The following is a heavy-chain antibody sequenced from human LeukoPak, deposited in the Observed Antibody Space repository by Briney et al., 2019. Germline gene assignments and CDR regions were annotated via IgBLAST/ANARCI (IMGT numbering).Heavy chain of an antibody. Sequence: ASVKVSCKASGYTFTSYGISWVRQAPGQGLEWMGWISAYNGNANYAQKLQGRVTMTTDTSTSTAYMELRGLRSDDTAVYYCARDDSSSSSDAFDIWGQGTMVTVSS. CDR1: GYTFTSYG. D-gene: IGHD6-6*01. J-gene: IGHJ3*02. V-gene: IGHV1-18*01. CDR2: ISAYNGNA. CDR3: ARDDSSSSSDAFDI.